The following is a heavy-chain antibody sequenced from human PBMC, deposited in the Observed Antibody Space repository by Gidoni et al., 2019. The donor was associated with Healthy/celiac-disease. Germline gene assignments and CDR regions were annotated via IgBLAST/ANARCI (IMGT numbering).Heavy chain of an antibody. CDR1: GLSINSGDYY. Sequence: QVQLHESGPGLMKPSQTLSLTCTVSGLSINSGDYYWSLIRQPPGKGLAWIGYIYYRRSTHYNPALKSLVNISVDTSKHQFFLKLSSVTAADTAVYYCARDLYCSGSYYPFDPWGQGTLVTVSS. V-gene: IGHV4-30-4*01. CDR3: ARDLYCSGSYYPFDP. D-gene: IGHD3-10*01. CDR2: IYYRRST. J-gene: IGHJ5*02.